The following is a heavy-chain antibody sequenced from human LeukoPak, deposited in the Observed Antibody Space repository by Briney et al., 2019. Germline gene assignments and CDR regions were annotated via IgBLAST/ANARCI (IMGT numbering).Heavy chain of an antibody. CDR3: ARHRYYYDSSDSGFDY. CDR2: IYYSGST. CDR1: GGSISSSSYY. D-gene: IGHD3-22*01. J-gene: IGHJ4*02. Sequence: PSETLSLTCTVSGGSISSSSYYWGWIRQPPGKGLEWIGSIYYSGSTYYNPSLKSRVTISVDTSKNQFSLKLSSVTAADTAVYYCARHRYYYDSSDSGFDYWGQGTLVTVSS. V-gene: IGHV4-39*01.